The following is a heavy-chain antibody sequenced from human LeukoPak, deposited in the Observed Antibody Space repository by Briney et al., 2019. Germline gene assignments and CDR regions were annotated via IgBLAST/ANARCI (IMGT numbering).Heavy chain of an antibody. Sequence: ASVKVSCKASGYTFTSYGISWVRQAPGQGLEWMGWINPNSGGTNYAQKFQGRVTMTRDTSISTAYMELSRLRSDDTAVYYCAREAGKWLVYFGTSFDYWGQGTLVTVSS. CDR1: GYTFTSYG. J-gene: IGHJ4*02. CDR2: INPNSGGT. CDR3: AREAGKWLVYFGTSFDY. V-gene: IGHV1-2*02. D-gene: IGHD6-19*01.